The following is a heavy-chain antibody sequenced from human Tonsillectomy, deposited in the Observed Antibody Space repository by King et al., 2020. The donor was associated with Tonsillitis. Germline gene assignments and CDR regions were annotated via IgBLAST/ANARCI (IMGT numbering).Heavy chain of an antibody. CDR1: GFTFSRYA. D-gene: IGHD6-13*01. J-gene: IGHJ4*03. CDR2: ISGSGGST. V-gene: IGHV3-23*04. CDR3: ANPLAAAARPWEYYFDY. Sequence: VQLVESGGGLVQPGGSLRLSCAASGFTFSRYAMSWVRQAPGKGLQWVSVISGSGGSTYYADSVKGRFTISRDNSKNTLYLQMNSLRAEDTAVYYCANPLAAAARPWEYYFDYWGHGTLVTVSS.